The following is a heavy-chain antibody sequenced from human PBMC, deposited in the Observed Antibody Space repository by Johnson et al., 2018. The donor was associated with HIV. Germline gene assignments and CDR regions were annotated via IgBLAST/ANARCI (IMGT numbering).Heavy chain of an antibody. CDR2: ISGSGGST. J-gene: IGHJ3*02. Sequence: VLLVESGGGLVQPGGSLRLSCAASGFTFSSYAMSWVRQAPGKGLEWVSAISGSGGSTYYADSVKGRFTISRDNSKNTLYLQMNSLRAEDTAVYYCAKKMGVVVVPAAMHAFDIWGQGTMVTVSS. D-gene: IGHD2-2*01. CDR1: GFTFSSYA. V-gene: IGHV3-23*04. CDR3: AKKMGVVVVPAAMHAFDI.